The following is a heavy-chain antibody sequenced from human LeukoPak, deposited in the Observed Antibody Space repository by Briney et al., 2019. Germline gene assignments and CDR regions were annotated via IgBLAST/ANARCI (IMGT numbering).Heavy chain of an antibody. Sequence: SETLSLTCAVYGGSFSGYYWSWIRQPPGKGLEWIGEINHSGSTNYNPSLKSRVTISVDTSKNQFSLKLSSVTAADTAVYYCPREEDYSNSGYWYFDLWGRGTLVTVSS. J-gene: IGHJ2*01. V-gene: IGHV4-34*01. CDR1: GGSFSGYY. D-gene: IGHD4-11*01. CDR2: INHSGST. CDR3: PREEDYSNSGYWYFDL.